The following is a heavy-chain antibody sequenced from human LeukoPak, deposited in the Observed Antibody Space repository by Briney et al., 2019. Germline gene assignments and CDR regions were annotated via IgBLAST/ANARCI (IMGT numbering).Heavy chain of an antibody. V-gene: IGHV1-18*01. CDR2: ISAYNGNT. D-gene: IGHD6-19*01. CDR3: ARESGAVAGTVPFDY. J-gene: IGHJ4*02. Sequence: PGASVKVACKASGYTFTSYGISWVRQAPGQGLEWMGWISAYNGNTNYAQKLQGRVTMTTDTSTSTAYMELRSLRSDDTAVYYCARESGAVAGTVPFDYWGQGTLVTVSS. CDR1: GYTFTSYG.